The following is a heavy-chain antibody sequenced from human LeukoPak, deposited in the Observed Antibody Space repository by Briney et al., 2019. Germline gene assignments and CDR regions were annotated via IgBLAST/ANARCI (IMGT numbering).Heavy chain of an antibody. J-gene: IGHJ4*02. CDR2: IYYSGST. V-gene: IGHV4-61*01. Sequence: SETLSLTCTVSGGFLSRGSYYGSWVRQPPGRGLEWIGYIYYSGSTNYNPSLKSRVNRSVNTSKNQSSLKLCSVTAADTAVYYCARASQNYDILMYPHLDYWGQGTLVTASS. CDR1: GGFLSRGSYY. CDR3: ARASQNYDILMYPHLDY. D-gene: IGHD3-9*01.